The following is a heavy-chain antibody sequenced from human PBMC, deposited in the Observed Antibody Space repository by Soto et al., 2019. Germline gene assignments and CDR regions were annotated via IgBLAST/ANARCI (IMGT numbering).Heavy chain of an antibody. CDR2: IIPIFGTA. Sequence: QVQLVQSGAEVKKPGSSVKVSCKASGGTFSSYAISWVRQAPGQGLEWMGGIIPIFGTANYAQKFQGRVTITADESTSTAYMELSSLRSEDTAVYYCATYTSHCGGDCYSPDYWYFDLWGRGTLVTVSS. V-gene: IGHV1-69*01. J-gene: IGHJ2*01. D-gene: IGHD2-21*02. CDR1: GGTFSSYA. CDR3: ATYTSHCGGDCYSPDYWYFDL.